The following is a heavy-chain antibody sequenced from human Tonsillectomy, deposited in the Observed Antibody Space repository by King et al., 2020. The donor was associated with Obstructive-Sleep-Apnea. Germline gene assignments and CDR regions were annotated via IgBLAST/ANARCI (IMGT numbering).Heavy chain of an antibody. V-gene: IGHV1-46*03. CDR2: INPTGSST. J-gene: IGHJ6*02. Sequence: VQSGAEVKKPGASVKVSCKASGYTFTSFYMHWVRQAPGQGLEWMGIINPTGSSTTYAQKFQGRVTMTRDTATSTVYMELSSLRFEDTAVYYCARGGGSTSLDVWGQGTTVTVSS. CDR1: GYTFTSFY. CDR3: ARGGGSTSLDV. D-gene: IGHD2-2*01.